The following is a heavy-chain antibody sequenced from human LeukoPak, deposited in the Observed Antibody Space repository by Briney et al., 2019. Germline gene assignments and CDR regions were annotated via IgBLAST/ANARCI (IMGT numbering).Heavy chain of an antibody. CDR3: ARGGGSSGWYSYYYYMDV. Sequence: PGGSLRLSCAASGFTFSSYGMHWVRQAPGKGLEWVAFIRYDGSNKYYADSVKGRFTISRDNSKNTLYLQMNSLRAEDTAVYYCARGGGSSGWYSYYYYMDVWGKGTTVTASS. CDR2: IRYDGSNK. V-gene: IGHV3-30*02. D-gene: IGHD6-19*01. CDR1: GFTFSSYG. J-gene: IGHJ6*03.